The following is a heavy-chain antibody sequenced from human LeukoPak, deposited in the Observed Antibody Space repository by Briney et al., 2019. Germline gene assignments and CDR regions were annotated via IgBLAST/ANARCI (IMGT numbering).Heavy chain of an antibody. CDR2: ISSSSSYI. CDR3: ARDNYYDSSGLGY. J-gene: IGHJ4*02. D-gene: IGHD3-22*01. Sequence: GGSLRLSCAASGFTFSSYSMNWVRQAPGKGLEWVSSISSSSSYIYYADSVKGRFTISRHNANNSLYLQMNSLRAEDTAVYYCARDNYYDSSGLGYWGQGTLVTVSS. V-gene: IGHV3-21*01. CDR1: GFTFSSYS.